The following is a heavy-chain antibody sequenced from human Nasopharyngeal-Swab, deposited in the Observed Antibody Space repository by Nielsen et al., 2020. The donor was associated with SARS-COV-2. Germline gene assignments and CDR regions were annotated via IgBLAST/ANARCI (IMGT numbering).Heavy chain of an antibody. CDR3: ARAAVKYEYLTGYSWSYHYYGMDV. CDR1: GFTFSGYG. Sequence: GESLKISCAASGFTFSGYGIHWVRQAPGKGLEWVAVTSSDGSENYYADSLKGRFTISRDNSKSTLYLQMNSLRAEDTAVYYCARAAVKYEYLTGYSWSYHYYGMDVWGQGTTVTVSS. CDR2: TSSDGSEN. J-gene: IGHJ6*02. V-gene: IGHV3-30*03. D-gene: IGHD3-9*01.